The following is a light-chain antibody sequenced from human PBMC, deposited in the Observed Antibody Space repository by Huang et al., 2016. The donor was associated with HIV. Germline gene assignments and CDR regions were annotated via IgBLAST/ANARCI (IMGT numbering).Light chain of an antibody. CDR2: KVS. V-gene: IGKV2-30*02. Sequence: DVIMTQSPLLLPVTLGQPAAISCRSSQTLVHTDGNTYLNWFLHRPGQSPRRLIYKVSNRDSGVPDRFTGSGSGIEFTLTISRVEAEDVGIYYCMQGTHWPPGTFGQGTNMEIK. CDR3: MQGTHWPPGT. CDR1: QTLVHTDGNTY. J-gene: IGKJ1*01.